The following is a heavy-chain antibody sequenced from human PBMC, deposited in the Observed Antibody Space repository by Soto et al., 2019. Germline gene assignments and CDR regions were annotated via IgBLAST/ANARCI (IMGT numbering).Heavy chain of an antibody. CDR1: GFTFSSYA. CDR2: ISYDGSNK. CDR3: ARSAWELGFWDY. J-gene: IGHJ4*02. D-gene: IGHD1-26*01. Sequence: QVQLVESGGGVVQPGRSLRLSCAASGFTFSSYAMHWVRQAPGKGLEWVAVISYDGSNKYYADSVKGRFTISRDNSKNPLYLQMNSLRAEDTAVYYCARSAWELGFWDYWGQGTLVTVSS. V-gene: IGHV3-30-3*01.